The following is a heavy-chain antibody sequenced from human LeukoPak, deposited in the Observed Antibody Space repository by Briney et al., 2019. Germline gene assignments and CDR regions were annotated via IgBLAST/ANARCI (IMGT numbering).Heavy chain of an antibody. J-gene: IGHJ4*02. CDR2: ISYDGSNK. V-gene: IGHV3-30-3*01. CDR3: ARTATNYADCPD. D-gene: IGHD4-17*01. Sequence: PGGSLRLSCAASGFTFSSYAMHWVRQAPGKGLEWVAVISYDGSNKYYADSVKGRFTISRDNSKNTLYLQMNSLRAEDTAVYYCARTATNYADCPDWGQGTLITVSS. CDR1: GFTFSSYA.